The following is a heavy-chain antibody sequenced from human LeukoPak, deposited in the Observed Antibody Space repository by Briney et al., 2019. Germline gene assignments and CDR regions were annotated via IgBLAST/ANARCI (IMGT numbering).Heavy chain of an antibody. V-gene: IGHV4-4*07. D-gene: IGHD3-10*01. CDR1: GDSICYYF. CDR3: ARDLTRITMVRGVMNYYYMDV. Sequence: PSETLSLTCTVSGDSICYYFWSWIRQPAGKGLEWIGRIYPTGSTNYSPSLKSRVTISLDKSKNQYFLNLTSVTATDTAVYYCARDLTRITMVRGVMNYYYMDVWGKGTTVTVSS. CDR2: IYPTGST. J-gene: IGHJ6*03.